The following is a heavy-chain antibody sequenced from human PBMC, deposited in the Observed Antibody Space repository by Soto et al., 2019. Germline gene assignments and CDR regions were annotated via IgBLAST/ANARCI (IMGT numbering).Heavy chain of an antibody. CDR1: GYTFVSYG. Sequence: QVQLVQSGAEVKEPGASVKVSCKASGYTFVSYGISWVRQAPGQGLEWMGWISPYNGNTNYAQKFQGIVTMTTDPSTSTVYMELRSLRSDDTAVYYCSRDAQKWLVAAFDIWGQGTMVIVSS. V-gene: IGHV1-18*01. CDR2: ISPYNGNT. CDR3: SRDAQKWLVAAFDI. J-gene: IGHJ3*02. D-gene: IGHD6-19*01.